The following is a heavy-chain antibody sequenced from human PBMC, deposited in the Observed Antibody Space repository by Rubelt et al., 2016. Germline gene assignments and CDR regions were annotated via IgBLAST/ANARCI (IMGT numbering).Heavy chain of an antibody. J-gene: IGHJ4*02. CDR2: LNPSGGST. V-gene: IGHV1-46*01. CDR3: ATTKTTVTLLDY. CDR1: GYTFTSYG. D-gene: IGHD4-11*01. Sequence: QVQLVQSGAEVKKPGASVKVFCKASGYTFTSYGISWVRQAPGQGLEWMGILNPSGGSTSYAQKCQGRVTRTRETSTSTVYMELSSLRSEDTAVYYCATTKTTVTLLDYWGQGTLVTVSS.